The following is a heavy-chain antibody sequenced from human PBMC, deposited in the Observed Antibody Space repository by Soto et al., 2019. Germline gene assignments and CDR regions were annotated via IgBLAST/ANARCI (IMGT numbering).Heavy chain of an antibody. V-gene: IGHV3-74*01. D-gene: IGHD1-26*01. CDR2: INSDGSDS. Sequence: GGSLRLSCAASGFTFSNFWMHWVRRAPGKGLVWVSHINSDGSDSTYADSVKGRFTISRDNAKNTLYLQMNSLRAEDTAVYFCVRDDPGLGMDYWGLGTLVTVSS. CDR1: GFTFSNFW. CDR3: VRDDPGLGMDY. J-gene: IGHJ4*02.